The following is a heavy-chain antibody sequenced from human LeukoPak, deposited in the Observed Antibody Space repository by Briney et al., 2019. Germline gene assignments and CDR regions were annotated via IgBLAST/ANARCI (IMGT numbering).Heavy chain of an antibody. J-gene: IGHJ3*02. CDR1: GFTFDDYA. CDR3: AKVGAFDI. Sequence: GGSLRLSCAASGFTFDDYAMHWVRQAPGKGLEWVSGISWNSGSIGYADSVKGRFTISRDNAKNSLYLQMNSLRAEDTALYYCAKVGAFDIWGQGTMVTVS. V-gene: IGHV3-9*01. CDR2: ISWNSGSI.